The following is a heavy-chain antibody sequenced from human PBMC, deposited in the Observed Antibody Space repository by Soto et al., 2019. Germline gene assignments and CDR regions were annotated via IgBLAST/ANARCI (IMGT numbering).Heavy chain of an antibody. CDR2: IRSKANSYAT. V-gene: IGHV3-73*01. D-gene: IGHD3-22*01. Sequence: PRLSCAASGFIFSGSAMHWVRQASGKGLEWVGSIRSKANSYATAYAASGKGRFTISRDDLKNTAYLQMNSLKTENTDVYYCTSVYYSSGYYLHYWGQGTLVTVSS. J-gene: IGHJ4*02. CDR3: TSVYYSSGYYLHY. CDR1: GFIFSGSA.